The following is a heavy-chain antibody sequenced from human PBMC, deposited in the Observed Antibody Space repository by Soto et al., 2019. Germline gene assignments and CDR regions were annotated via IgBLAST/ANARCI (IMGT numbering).Heavy chain of an antibody. J-gene: IGHJ4*02. Sequence: QVQLVQSGAEEKKPGASVKVSCKASGYTFTSYAMHWVRQAPGQRLEWMGWINAGNGNTKYSQKFQGRVTITRDTSESTAYMELSSLRSDDTAVYYCARVSGWYVLDYWGQGTLVTVSS. CDR3: ARVSGWYVLDY. V-gene: IGHV1-3*05. CDR2: INAGNGNT. D-gene: IGHD6-19*01. CDR1: GYTFTSYA.